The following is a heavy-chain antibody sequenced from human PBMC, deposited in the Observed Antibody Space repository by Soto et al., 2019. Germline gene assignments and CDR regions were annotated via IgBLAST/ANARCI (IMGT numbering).Heavy chain of an antibody. D-gene: IGHD3-16*01. J-gene: IGHJ4*02. Sequence: LSLTCTVSGGSISSSSYYWGWIRQPPGKGLERVSAISGSGGSTYYADSVKGRFTISRDNAKNSLYLQMNSLRAEDTAVYYCARSRADYVWGSYTFDYWGQGTLVTVSS. CDR2: ISGSGGST. V-gene: IGHV3-11*01. CDR1: GGSISSSSYY. CDR3: ARSRADYVWGSYTFDY.